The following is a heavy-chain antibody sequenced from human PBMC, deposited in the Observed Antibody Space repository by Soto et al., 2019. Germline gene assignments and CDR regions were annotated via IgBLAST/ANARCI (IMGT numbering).Heavy chain of an antibody. J-gene: IGHJ4*02. V-gene: IGHV2-5*04. CDR2: IYWDGDK. D-gene: IGHD1-20*01. Sequence: SGPTPVNPTLSLTLTCTFSGFSLSTSGVDVGWIRQSPGKALEWLAMIYWDGDKRYSPSLNSRLTITKDTSKNQVVTTMTNMDPVDTGTYYCVHGITGSYTHYRGQGALVTVSS. CDR1: GFSLSTSGVD. CDR3: VHGITGSYTHY.